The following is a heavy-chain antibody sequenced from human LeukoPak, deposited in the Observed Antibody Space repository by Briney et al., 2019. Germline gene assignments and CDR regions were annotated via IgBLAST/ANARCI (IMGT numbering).Heavy chain of an antibody. CDR1: GYTFTGYY. J-gene: IGHJ5*02. CDR3: ARVQGYYDSSGYP. CDR2: INPNSGGT. V-gene: IGHV1-2*02. Sequence: ASVKVSCMASGYTFTGYYMHWVRQAPGQRLEWMGWINPNSGGTNYAQKFQGRVTMTRDTSISTAYMELSRLRSDDTDVYYCARVQGYYDSSGYPWGQGTLVSVSS. D-gene: IGHD3-22*01.